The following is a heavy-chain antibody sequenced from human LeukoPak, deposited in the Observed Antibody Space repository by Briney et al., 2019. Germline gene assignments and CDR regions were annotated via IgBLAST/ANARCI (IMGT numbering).Heavy chain of an antibody. Sequence: ASVKVPCKASGYTFTLYYMHWVRQAPGQGLEGMGIIYPSGGTANYAQKFQGRVTVTRDTSTSTVYMELSSLRSEDTAVYYCARDLFSSSWYGPYYFDYWGQGTLVTVSS. J-gene: IGHJ4*02. CDR1: GYTFTLYY. CDR2: IYPSGGTA. CDR3: ARDLFSSSWYGPYYFDY. V-gene: IGHV1-46*01. D-gene: IGHD6-13*01.